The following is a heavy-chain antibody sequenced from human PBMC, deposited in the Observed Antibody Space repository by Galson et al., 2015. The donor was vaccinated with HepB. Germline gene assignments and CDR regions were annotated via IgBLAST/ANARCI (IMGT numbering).Heavy chain of an antibody. CDR3: ARDLRMNEWELPDY. CDR2: INPSADTT. V-gene: IGHV1-46*03. D-gene: IGHD1-26*01. Sequence: SVTVSCKASGSSFTTFYIHWVRQAPGQGLEWMGIINPSADTTSYAEKFQGRITMTRDTSTTTVFMELSGLGSEDTAVYYCARDLRMNEWELPDYWGQGTLVTVSS. J-gene: IGHJ4*02. CDR1: GSSFTTFY.